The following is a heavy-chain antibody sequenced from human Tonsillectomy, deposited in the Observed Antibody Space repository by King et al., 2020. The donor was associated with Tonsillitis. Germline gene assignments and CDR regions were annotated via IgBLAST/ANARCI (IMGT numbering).Heavy chain of an antibody. CDR1: GFTFSSYG. J-gene: IGHJ6*03. CDR3: ARDGTNYHYMDV. CDR2: IWYDGSNK. Sequence: VQLVESGGGVVQPGRSLRLSCAASGFTFSSYGMHWVRQAPGKGLEWVAVIWYDGSNKYYADSVKGRFTISRDSSKNTLYLQMNSLRAEDTAVYYCARDGTNYHYMDVWGKGTTVTVSS. V-gene: IGHV3-33*08.